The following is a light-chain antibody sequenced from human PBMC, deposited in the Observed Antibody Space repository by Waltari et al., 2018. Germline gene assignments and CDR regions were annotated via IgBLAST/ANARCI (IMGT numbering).Light chain of an antibody. V-gene: IGLV2-23*01. Sequence: QSALTQPASVSGSPGKPITISCTSDVGTYQLVSWYQQRPGTAPKLKIYGATKRPSGVSDRFSGSKSVNTASLTISGLQAEDEADYYCCTFTSSGTWVFGGGTKLTVL. CDR3: CTFTSSGTWV. J-gene: IGLJ2*01. CDR1: SDVGTYQL. CDR2: GAT.